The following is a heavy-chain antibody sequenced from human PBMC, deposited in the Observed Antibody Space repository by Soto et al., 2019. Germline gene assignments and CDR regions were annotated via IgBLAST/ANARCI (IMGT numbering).Heavy chain of an antibody. CDR3: AKDRYLDHDSRGYLFDN. Sequence: EVQLLESGGDLIQPGGSLRLSCAASGFTFNIYAMTWVRQAPGKGLEWVSAISRYGDFTYYADSVEGRFTISRDNSKXXXXXXXXXXXXXDTAVYYCAKDRYLDHDSRGYLFDNWGQGTL. CDR2: ISRYGDFT. D-gene: IGHD3-22*01. CDR1: GFTFNIYA. J-gene: IGHJ4*02. V-gene: IGHV3-23*01.